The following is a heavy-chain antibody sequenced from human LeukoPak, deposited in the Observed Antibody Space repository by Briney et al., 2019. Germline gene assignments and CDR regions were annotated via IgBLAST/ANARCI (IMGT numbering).Heavy chain of an antibody. Sequence: GGSLRLSCAASGFTFSSYAMSWVRQAPGKGLEWVSAISGSGGSTYYADSVKGRFTISRDNSKNTLYLQMNSLRAEDTAVYYCAKSRRIMIFGVVITDYYYYGMDVWGQGTTVTVSS. CDR1: GFTFSSYA. J-gene: IGHJ6*02. D-gene: IGHD3-3*01. CDR3: AKSRRIMIFGVVITDYYYYGMDV. CDR2: ISGSGGST. V-gene: IGHV3-23*01.